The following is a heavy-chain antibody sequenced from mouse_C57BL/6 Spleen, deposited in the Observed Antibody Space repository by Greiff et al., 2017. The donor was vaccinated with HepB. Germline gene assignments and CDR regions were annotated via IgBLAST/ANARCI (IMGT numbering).Heavy chain of an antibody. D-gene: IGHD3-2*02. CDR1: GFNIKDDY. J-gene: IGHJ2*01. V-gene: IGHV14-4*01. Sequence: VQLQQSGAELVRPGASVKLSCTASGFNIKDDYMHWVKQRPEQGLEWIGWIDPENGDTEYASKLQGKATITADTSSDTAYLQLSSLTSEDTAVYYCTTQLRQYYFDYWGQGTTLTVSS. CDR3: TTQLRQYYFDY. CDR2: IDPENGDT.